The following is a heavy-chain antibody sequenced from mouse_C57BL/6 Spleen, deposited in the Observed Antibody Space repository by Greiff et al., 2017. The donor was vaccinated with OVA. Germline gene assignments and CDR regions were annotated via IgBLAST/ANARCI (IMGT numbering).Heavy chain of an antibody. Sequence: DVKLVESGGDLVKPGGSLKLSCAASGFTFSSYGMSWVRQTPDKRLEWVATISSGGSYTYYPDSVKGRFTISSDNAKSTLYLQMSSLKSEDTALYYCAGGLRREGHYFDYWGQGTTLTVSS. J-gene: IGHJ2*01. CDR1: GFTFSSYG. CDR3: AGGLRREGHYFDY. V-gene: IGHV5-6*02. CDR2: ISSGGSYT. D-gene: IGHD2-4*01.